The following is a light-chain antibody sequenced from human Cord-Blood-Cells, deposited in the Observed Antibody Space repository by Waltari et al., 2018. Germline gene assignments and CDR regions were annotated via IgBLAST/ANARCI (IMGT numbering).Light chain of an antibody. J-gene: IGLJ3*02. Sequence: QSALTQPASVSGSPGQSLTISCTGTSSDVGGYNYVSLYQQHPGKAPKLKIYDVSNRPSGVSNRFSGSKSGNTASLTISGLQAEDEADYYCSSYTSSSTLVFGGGTKLTVL. CDR1: SSDVGGYNY. CDR2: DVS. CDR3: SSYTSSSTLV. V-gene: IGLV2-14*01.